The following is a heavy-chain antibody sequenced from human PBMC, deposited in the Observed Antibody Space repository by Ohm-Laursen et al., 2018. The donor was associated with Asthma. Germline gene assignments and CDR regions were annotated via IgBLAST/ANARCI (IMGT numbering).Heavy chain of an antibody. CDR2: GGSYYDGGLK. Sequence: SLRLSCAASGFTFSSYTMSWVRQAPGKGLEWVAVGGSYYDGGLKYYADSVNGRFTVSRDDSKNTLYLQMNSLRAEDTAVYYCARDPNEYYDFWSGPKGAFAYWGQGTLVTVSS. CDR1: GFTFSSYT. V-gene: IGHV3-30-3*01. CDR3: ARDPNEYYDFWSGPKGAFAY. J-gene: IGHJ4*02. D-gene: IGHD3-3*01.